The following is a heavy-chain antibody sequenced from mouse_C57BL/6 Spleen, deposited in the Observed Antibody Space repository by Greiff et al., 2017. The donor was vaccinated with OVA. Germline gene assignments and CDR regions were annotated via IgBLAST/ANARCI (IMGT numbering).Heavy chain of an antibody. CDR3: ARGYYDYPMDY. J-gene: IGHJ4*01. Sequence: EVMLVESGGGLVKPGGSLKLSCAASGFTFSDYGMHWVRQAPEKGLEWVAYISSGSSPIYYADTVKGRFPISRDNAKNTLFLQMTSLMSEDTAMYYCARGYYDYPMDYWGQGTSVTVSS. CDR1: GFTFSDYG. D-gene: IGHD2-4*01. V-gene: IGHV5-17*01. CDR2: ISSGSSPI.